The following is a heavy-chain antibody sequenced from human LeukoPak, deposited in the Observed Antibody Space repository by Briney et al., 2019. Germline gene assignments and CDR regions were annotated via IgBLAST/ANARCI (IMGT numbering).Heavy chain of an antibody. CDR3: AKDLSPVGSGDAFDI. CDR2: ISGSGGST. J-gene: IGHJ3*02. D-gene: IGHD3-10*01. Sequence: GGSLRLSCAASGFTFSSYAMSWVRQAPGKGLEWVSGISGSGGSTYYADSVKGRFTISRDNSKNTLYLQMSSLRVEDTAVYYCAKDLSPVGSGDAFDIWGQGTMVTVSS. V-gene: IGHV3-23*01. CDR1: GFTFSSYA.